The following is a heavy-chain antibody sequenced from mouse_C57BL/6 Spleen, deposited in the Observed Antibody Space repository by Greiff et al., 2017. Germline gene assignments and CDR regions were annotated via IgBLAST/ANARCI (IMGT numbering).Heavy chain of an antibody. CDR2: IYPRSGNT. Sequence: LVESGAELARPGASVKLSCKASGYTFTSYGISWVKQRTGQGLEWIGEIYPRSGNTYYNEKFKGKATLTADKSSSTAYMELRSLTSEDSAVYFCARDQDRYYFDYWGQGTTLTVSS. CDR1: GYTFTSYG. V-gene: IGHV1-81*01. J-gene: IGHJ2*01. D-gene: IGHD3-3*01. CDR3: ARDQDRYYFDY.